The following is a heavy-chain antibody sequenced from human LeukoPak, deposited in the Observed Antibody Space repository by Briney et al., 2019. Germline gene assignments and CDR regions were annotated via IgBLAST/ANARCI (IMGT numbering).Heavy chain of an antibody. J-gene: IGHJ4*02. D-gene: IGHD3-10*01. CDR1: GFTFSSYG. V-gene: IGHV3-30*18. Sequence: GGSLRLSCAASGFTFSSYGMHWVRQAPGKGLEWVAVISYDGSNKYYADSVKGRFTISRDNSKNKLYLQMNSLRAEDTAVYYCAEDPAGSNDYWGQGTLVTVSS. CDR2: ISYDGSNK. CDR3: AEDPAGSNDY.